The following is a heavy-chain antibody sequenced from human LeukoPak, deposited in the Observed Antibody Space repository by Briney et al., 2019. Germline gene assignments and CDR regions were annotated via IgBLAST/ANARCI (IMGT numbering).Heavy chain of an antibody. Sequence: GGSLRLSCVASGYTFSSFSMYWVRQAPGNGLEWVAVISHDGSHKSYADSVRGRFTISRDNSKNTLSLQMNTLRPEDTALFYCARDPNRLADYGGDYFDHWGQGTLVTVSS. CDR2: ISHDGSHK. CDR1: GYTFSSFS. CDR3: ARDPNRLADYGGDYFDH. V-gene: IGHV3-30*04. D-gene: IGHD4-23*01. J-gene: IGHJ4*02.